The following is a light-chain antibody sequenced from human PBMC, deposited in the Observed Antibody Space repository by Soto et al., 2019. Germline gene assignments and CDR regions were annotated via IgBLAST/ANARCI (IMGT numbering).Light chain of an antibody. CDR3: QPGGTTPPWT. Sequence: DIQMTQSPSTLSASVGDRVTITCRASQSISSWLAWYQQKPGKAPKLLIYAASTLQSGVPSRFSGSGSGTDFTLTISSLQPEDFATYYCQPGGTTPPWTFGQGTKVDI. CDR2: AAS. J-gene: IGKJ1*01. V-gene: IGKV1-39*01. CDR1: QSISSW.